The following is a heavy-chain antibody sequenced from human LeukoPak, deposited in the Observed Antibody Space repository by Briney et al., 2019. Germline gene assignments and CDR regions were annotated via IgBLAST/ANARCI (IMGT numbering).Heavy chain of an antibody. Sequence: SVKVSCKASGGTFSSYAISWVRQAPGQGLEWMGGIIPIFGTANYAQKFQGRVTITADESTSTAYMELSSLRSEDTAVYYCARENRGSLAVAGTRAFDIWGQGTMVTVSS. D-gene: IGHD6-19*01. CDR1: GGTFSSYA. CDR2: IIPIFGTA. J-gene: IGHJ3*02. CDR3: ARENRGSLAVAGTRAFDI. V-gene: IGHV1-69*13.